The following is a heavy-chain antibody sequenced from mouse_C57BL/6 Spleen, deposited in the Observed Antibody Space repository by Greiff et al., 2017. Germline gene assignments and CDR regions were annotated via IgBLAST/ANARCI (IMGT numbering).Heavy chain of an antibody. J-gene: IGHJ2*01. D-gene: IGHD1-1*01. Sequence: EVMLVESGPELVKPGASVKISCKASGYSFTGYYMNWVKQSPEKSLEWIGEINPSTGGTTYNQKFKAKATLTVDKSSSTAYMQLKSLTSEDSAVYYCARADYYGSSYVLFDYWGQGTTLTVSS. V-gene: IGHV1-42*01. CDR2: INPSTGGT. CDR3: ARADYYGSSYVLFDY. CDR1: GYSFTGYY.